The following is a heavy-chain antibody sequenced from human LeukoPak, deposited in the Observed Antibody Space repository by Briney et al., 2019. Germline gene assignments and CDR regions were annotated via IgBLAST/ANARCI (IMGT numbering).Heavy chain of an antibody. CDR1: GDSVSSNSAT. D-gene: IGHD6-13*01. CDR3: ARGSSSSSWYFDY. CDR2: TYYRSKWYN. V-gene: IGHV6-1*01. Sequence: SQTLSLTCAISGDSVSSNSATWTWIRQSPSRGLEWLGRTYYRSKWYNEYAESVKSRITISPGTSKNQFSLQLNSVTPEDTAVYYCARGSSSSSWYFDYWGQGTVVTVSS. J-gene: IGHJ4*02.